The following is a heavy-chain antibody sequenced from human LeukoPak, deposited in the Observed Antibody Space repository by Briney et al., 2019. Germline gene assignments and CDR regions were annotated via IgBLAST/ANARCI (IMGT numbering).Heavy chain of an antibody. J-gene: IGHJ4*02. D-gene: IGHD5-24*01. CDR1: GGSISSVSYY. Sequence: PSETLSLTCTVSGGSISSVSYYWGWIRQPPGKGLEWIGSMYYSGSTYYNPSLKSRVTISVDTSKSQFSLKLSSVTAADTAVYYCASQRDGYNGDYWGQGTLVTVSS. V-gene: IGHV4-39*01. CDR3: ASQRDGYNGDY. CDR2: MYYSGST.